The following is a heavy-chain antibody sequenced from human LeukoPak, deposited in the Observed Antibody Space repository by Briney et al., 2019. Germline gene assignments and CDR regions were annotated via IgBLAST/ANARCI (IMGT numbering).Heavy chain of an antibody. CDR2: ISSSSSYI. V-gene: IGHV3-21*01. CDR3: ARDTYSSSLLGRNSIRF. D-gene: IGHD6-6*01. J-gene: IGHJ4*02. CDR1: RFHFSSYS. Sequence: PGGSLSLPCAASRFHFSSYSMNWVPQAPGKGMAVVSSISSSSSYIYYADSAKGRFTISRDNAKNSLYLQMNSLRAEDTAVYYCARDTYSSSLLGRNSIRFWGQGTLVTVSS.